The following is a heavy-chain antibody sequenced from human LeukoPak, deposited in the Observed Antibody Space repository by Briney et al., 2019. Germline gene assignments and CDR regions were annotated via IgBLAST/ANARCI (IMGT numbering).Heavy chain of an antibody. CDR3: ARRVGSYENFDY. CDR1: GYDFTTYW. V-gene: IGHV5-51*01. D-gene: IGHD3-10*01. CDR2: IYPGDADT. J-gene: IGHJ4*02. Sequence: GESLKISCKGSGYDFTTYWIGWVRQMPGKGLEWTGIIYPGDADTRYSPSFQGQVTISADKSISTAYLQWSSLKASDTAMYFCARRVGSYENFDYWGQGTLVTVSS.